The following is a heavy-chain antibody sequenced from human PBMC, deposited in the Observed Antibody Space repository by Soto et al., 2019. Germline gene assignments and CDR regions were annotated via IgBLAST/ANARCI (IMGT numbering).Heavy chain of an antibody. CDR3: ARDTRYYYYYYGMDV. J-gene: IGHJ6*02. Sequence: QVQLQESGPGLVKPSETLSLTCTVSGGSVSSGSYYWSWIRQPPGKGLEWIGYIYYSGSTNYNPALKSRVTLAVDTSKNQYSLKLSSVTAADTAVYYCARDTRYYYYYYGMDVWGQGTTVTVSS. CDR1: GGSVSSGSYY. V-gene: IGHV4-61*01. CDR2: IYYSGST. D-gene: IGHD3-3*01.